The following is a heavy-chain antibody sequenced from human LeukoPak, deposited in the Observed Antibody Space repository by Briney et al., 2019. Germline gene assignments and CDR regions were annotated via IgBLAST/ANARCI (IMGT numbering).Heavy chain of an antibody. CDR2: FDPKDGET. Sequence: ASVTVSCTVSGYTLTELSMHWVRQAPGKGLEWMGGFDPKDGETIYAQKFQGRVTMTEDTSTDTAYMELSSLRSEDTAVYYCATYKSYALDYWGQGTLVTVSS. CDR1: GYTLTELS. J-gene: IGHJ4*02. V-gene: IGHV1-24*01. D-gene: IGHD2-2*01. CDR3: ATYKSYALDY.